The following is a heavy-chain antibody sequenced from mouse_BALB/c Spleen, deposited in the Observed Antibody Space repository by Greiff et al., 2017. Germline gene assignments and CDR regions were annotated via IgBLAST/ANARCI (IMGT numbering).Heavy chain of an antibody. D-gene: IGHD1-1*01. V-gene: IGHV1-69*02. Sequence: QVQLQQPGAELVKPGASVKLSCTASGYTFTSYWMHWVKQRPGQGLEWIGEIDPSDSYTNYNQKFKGKATLTVDKSSSTAYMQLSSLTSEDSAVYYCARAYGSSYWYFDVWGAGTTVTVSS. CDR2: IDPSDSYT. CDR1: GYTFTSYW. J-gene: IGHJ1*01. CDR3: ARAYGSSYWYFDV.